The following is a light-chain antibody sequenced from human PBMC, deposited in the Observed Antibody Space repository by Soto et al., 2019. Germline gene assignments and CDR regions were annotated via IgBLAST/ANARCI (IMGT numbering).Light chain of an antibody. Sequence: DFQMTQSPSTLSASVGDRVTITCRASQNINNWVAWYQQKPGKAPKFLIYDASTVQRGVSSRFSGSGFGTEFRLTINSLQPDDSGSYYCQHTRTFGQGTKVEVK. V-gene: IGKV1-5*01. CDR1: QNINNW. CDR3: QHTRT. J-gene: IGKJ1*01. CDR2: DAS.